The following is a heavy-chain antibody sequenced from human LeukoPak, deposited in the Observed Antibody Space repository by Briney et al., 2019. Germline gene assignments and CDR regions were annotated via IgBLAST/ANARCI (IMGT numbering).Heavy chain of an antibody. CDR2: IYYSGST. Sequence: PSETLSLTCTVSGVSISSYYWSWIRQPPGKGLEWIWYIYYSGSTTYNPSLKSRVTISVNTSKNQFSLKLSSVTAGETAVYYCAKLGLGISMVRGSKLFDPWGQGTLVTVS. J-gene: IGHJ5*02. D-gene: IGHD3-10*01. V-gene: IGHV4-59*12. CDR3: AKLGLGISMVRGSKLFDP. CDR1: GVSISSYY.